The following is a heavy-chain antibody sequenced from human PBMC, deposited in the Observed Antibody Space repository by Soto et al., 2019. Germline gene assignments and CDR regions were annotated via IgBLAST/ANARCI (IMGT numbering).Heavy chain of an antibody. J-gene: IGHJ4*02. CDR2: ISGSGGST. D-gene: IGHD3-22*01. Sequence: GGSLRLSCAASGFTFSSYAMSWVRQAPGKGLEWVSAISGSGGSTYYADSVKGRFTISRDNSKNTLYLQMNSLRAEDTAVYYCAKQSITMIVVVITDLDYWGQGTLVTVSS. CDR3: AKQSITMIVVVITDLDY. CDR1: GFTFSSYA. V-gene: IGHV3-23*01.